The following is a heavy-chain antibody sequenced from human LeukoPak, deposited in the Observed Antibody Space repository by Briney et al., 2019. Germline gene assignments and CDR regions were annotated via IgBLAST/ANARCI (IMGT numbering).Heavy chain of an antibody. CDR3: ARGLRGPHTIFGVVIVPSKDYYFDY. J-gene: IGHJ4*02. D-gene: IGHD3-3*01. V-gene: IGHV1-8*01. CDR1: GYTFTSYD. CDR2: MNPNSGNT. Sequence: GASVKVSCKASGYTFTSYDINWVRQATGQGLEWMGWMNPNSGNTGYAQKFQGRVTMTRNTSISTAYMELSSLRSEDTAVYYCARGLRGPHTIFGVVIVPSKDYYFDYWGQGTLVTVSS.